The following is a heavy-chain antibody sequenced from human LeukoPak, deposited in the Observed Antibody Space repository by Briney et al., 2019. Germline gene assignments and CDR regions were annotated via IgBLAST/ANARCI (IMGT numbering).Heavy chain of an antibody. D-gene: IGHD3-22*01. Sequence: PGGSLRLSCAASGFTFDDYGMSWVRQAPGEGLEWVSGINWNGGSTGYADSVKGRFTISRDNAKNSLYLQMNSLRAEDTALYYCARVGGFDSSGYYVYWGQGTLVTVSS. CDR1: GFTFDDYG. J-gene: IGHJ4*02. CDR3: ARVGGFDSSGYYVY. V-gene: IGHV3-20*04. CDR2: INWNGGST.